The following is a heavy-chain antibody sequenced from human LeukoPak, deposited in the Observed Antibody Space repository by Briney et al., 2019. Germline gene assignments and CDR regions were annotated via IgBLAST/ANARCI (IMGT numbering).Heavy chain of an antibody. D-gene: IGHD4-17*01. Sequence: SETLSLTCTVSGGSISSGSYYWSWIRQPAGKGLEWIGRIGTSGSTNYNPSLKSRVTMSADTSKKQFSLKLRSVTAADTAVYYCAREGIYGDYRHWGQGTLVTVSS. V-gene: IGHV4-61*02. CDR1: GGSISSGSYY. CDR3: AREGIYGDYRH. CDR2: IGTSGST. J-gene: IGHJ4*02.